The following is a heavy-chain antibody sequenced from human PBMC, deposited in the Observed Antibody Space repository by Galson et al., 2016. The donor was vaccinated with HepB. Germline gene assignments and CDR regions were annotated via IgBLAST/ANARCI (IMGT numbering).Heavy chain of an antibody. CDR2: LDFNNGRI. V-gene: IGHV3-9*02. D-gene: IGHD3-10*01. CDR3: TKDLRPGGADV. Sequence: SLRLSCAASGFAPKDYAIHWVRQRPGKGLEWVSGLDFNNGRIDYADSVRGRFTTSRDNARNSLYLQMNSLRAEDTGVYYCTKDLRPGGADVWGKGTTVTASS. J-gene: IGHJ6*04. CDR1: GFAPKDYA.